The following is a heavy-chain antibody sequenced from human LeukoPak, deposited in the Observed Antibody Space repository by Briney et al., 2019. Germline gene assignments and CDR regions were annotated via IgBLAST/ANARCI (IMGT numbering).Heavy chain of an antibody. CDR1: GGSISSGDYY. V-gene: IGHV4-30-4*08. J-gene: IGHJ6*03. CDR2: IYYSGST. CDR3: AREGGYSYGWGSDYYYYMDV. Sequence: KPSETLSLTCTVSGGSISSGDYYWSWIRQPPGKGLEWIGYIYYSGSTYYNPSLKSRVTISVDTSKNQFSLKLSSVIAADTAVYYCAREGGYSYGWGSDYYYYMDVWGKGTTVTVSS. D-gene: IGHD5-18*01.